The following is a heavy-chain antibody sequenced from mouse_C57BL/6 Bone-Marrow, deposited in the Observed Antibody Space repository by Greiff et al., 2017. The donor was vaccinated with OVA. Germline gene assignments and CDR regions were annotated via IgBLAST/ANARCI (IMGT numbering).Heavy chain of an antibody. D-gene: IGHD2-1*01. Sequence: VQLQQSGPELVKPGASVKISCKASGYTFTDYYMNWVKQSHGKSLEWIGDINPNNGGTSYNQKFKGKATLTVDKSSSTAYMELRSLTSEDSAVYYCARVNYPAWFAYWGQGTLVTVSA. CDR1: GYTFTDYY. V-gene: IGHV1-26*01. CDR2: INPNNGGT. J-gene: IGHJ3*01. CDR3: ARVNYPAWFAY.